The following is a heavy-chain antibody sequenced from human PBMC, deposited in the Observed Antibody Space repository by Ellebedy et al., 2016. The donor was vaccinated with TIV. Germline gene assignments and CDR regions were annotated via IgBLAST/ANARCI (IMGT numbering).Heavy chain of an antibody. V-gene: IGHV3-53*01. CDR3: GRGSTRNYYALDV. Sequence: GGSLRLXCAASGFPVSSIYVNWVRQAPGKGLEWVSVIFSGGSTYYADSVKGRFTISRDNSKNTLYLQMNSLRVEDTAVYYCGRGSTRNYYALDVWGQGTTVTVSS. J-gene: IGHJ6*02. CDR1: GFPVSSIY. D-gene: IGHD1-1*01. CDR2: IFSGGST.